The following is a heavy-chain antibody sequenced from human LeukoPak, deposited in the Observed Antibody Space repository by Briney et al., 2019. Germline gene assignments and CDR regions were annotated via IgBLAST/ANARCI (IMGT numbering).Heavy chain of an antibody. J-gene: IGHJ1*01. CDR2: IYYSGRT. CDR1: GDSVSRSDSY. Sequence: SETLSLTCSVSGDSVSRSDSYWDWIRQSPGKGLEWIGTIYYSGRTYYSPSLRSRVTMSVDPSNNQFSLTLRSVTAADTALYYCARRRYFDGSGYLEWGQGTLLSVSS. D-gene: IGHD3-22*01. V-gene: IGHV4-39*01. CDR3: ARRRYFDGSGYLE.